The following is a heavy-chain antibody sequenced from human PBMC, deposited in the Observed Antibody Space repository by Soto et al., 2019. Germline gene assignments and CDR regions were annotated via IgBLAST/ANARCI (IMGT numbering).Heavy chain of an antibody. CDR2: IYHSGST. D-gene: IGHD4-17*01. CDR3: AGRGLYGAAAY. J-gene: IGHJ4*02. CDR1: GCSISSSNW. Sequence: SETLSLTCSVSGCSISSSNWWSWVRQPPGKGLEWIGEIYHSGSTNYNPSLKSRVTISVDKSKNQFSLKLSSVTAAGTAVYYCAGRGLYGAAAYWGQGTLVTVSS. V-gene: IGHV4-4*02.